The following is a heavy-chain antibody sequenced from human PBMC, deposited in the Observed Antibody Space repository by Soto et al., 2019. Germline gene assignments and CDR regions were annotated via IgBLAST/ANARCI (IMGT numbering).Heavy chain of an antibody. CDR2: IKQDGSEK. V-gene: IGHV3-7*01. Sequence: GGSLRLSCAASGFTFSRYWMTWVRQAQGKGLEWVANIKQDGSEKQYVDSVKGRFTISRDNAKNSLYLQMNSLRAEDTAVYYCAREVVATQYYYYYMDVWGKGTTVTVS. CDR1: GFTFSRYW. CDR3: AREVVATQYYYYYMDV. D-gene: IGHD5-12*01. J-gene: IGHJ6*03.